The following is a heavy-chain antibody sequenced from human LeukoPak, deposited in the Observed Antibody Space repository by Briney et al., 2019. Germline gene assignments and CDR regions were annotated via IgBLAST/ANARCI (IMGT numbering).Heavy chain of an antibody. CDR2: ISYDGSKT. CDR3: ASPGGYDFWSGPFDY. D-gene: IGHD3-3*01. CDR1: AFTFSIYG. J-gene: IGHJ4*02. V-gene: IGHV3-30*03. Sequence: PGRSLRLSCVASAFTFSIYGMHWVRQAPGKGLEWVAVISYDGSKTYYADSVKGRFTISRDNSKNMLYLQMNSLRAEDTAVYYCASPGGYDFWSGPFDYWGQGTLVTVSS.